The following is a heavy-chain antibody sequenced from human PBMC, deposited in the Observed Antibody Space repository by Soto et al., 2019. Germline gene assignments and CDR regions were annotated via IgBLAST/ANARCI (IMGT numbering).Heavy chain of an antibody. CDR3: ERVGWAGDRFFDS. V-gene: IGHV1-2*02. Sequence: QVRLVQSGAEVKQPGASVKVSCKASGYIFTGYYLHWVRQAPGQGLEWMGWIDPNSGGTKYEQTFQGRVTMTRDTSISTAYMELSSLRSDDTAVYYCERVGWAGDRFFDSWGQGTLVTVSS. CDR1: GYIFTGYY. J-gene: IGHJ4*02. CDR2: IDPNSGGT. D-gene: IGHD7-27*01.